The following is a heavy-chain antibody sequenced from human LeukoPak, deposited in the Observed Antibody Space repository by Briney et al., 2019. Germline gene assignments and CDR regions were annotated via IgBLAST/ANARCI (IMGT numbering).Heavy chain of an antibody. CDR2: INHSGNT. D-gene: IGHD6-6*01. V-gene: IGHV4-34*01. Sequence: PSETLSLTCAVYGGSFSGYYWSWIRQPPGKGLEWIGEINHSGNTNYNPSLKSRVTISVDTSKNQFSLKLSSVTAADTAVYYCATDPSSSGGNPWGQGTLVTVSS. CDR1: GGSFSGYY. J-gene: IGHJ5*02. CDR3: ATDPSSSGGNP.